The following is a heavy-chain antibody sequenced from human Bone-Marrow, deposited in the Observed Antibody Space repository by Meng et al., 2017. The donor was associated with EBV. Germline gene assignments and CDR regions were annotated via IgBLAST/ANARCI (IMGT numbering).Heavy chain of an antibody. V-gene: IGHV4-4*02. CDR1: GGSISSSNW. Sequence: LLGEGPGVVKLSGTLSLTCAVSGGSISSSNWWSWVRQPPGKGLEWIGEIYHSGSTNYNPSLKSRVTISVDKSKNQFSLKLSSVTAADTAVYYCVGAHYGDSSGYYYAYWGQGTLVTVSS. J-gene: IGHJ4*02. CDR3: VGAHYGDSSGYYYAY. D-gene: IGHD3-22*01. CDR2: IYHSGST.